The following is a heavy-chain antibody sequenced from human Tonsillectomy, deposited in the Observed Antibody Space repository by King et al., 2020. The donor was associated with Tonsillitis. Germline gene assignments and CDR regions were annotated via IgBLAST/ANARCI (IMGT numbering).Heavy chain of an antibody. D-gene: IGHD6-19*01. J-gene: IGHJ4*02. CDR1: GFTFSSYA. Sequence: VQLVESGGGLIQPGGSLRLSCAASGFTFSSYAMSWVRQAPGKGLEWVSATSGSGDSTYYADSVGGRFTISRDNSKNTLYLQMNSLGAEDTAVYYCAKMEGVAASYYFDYWGQGTLVTVSS. V-gene: IGHV3-23*04. CDR2: TSGSGDST. CDR3: AKMEGVAASYYFDY.